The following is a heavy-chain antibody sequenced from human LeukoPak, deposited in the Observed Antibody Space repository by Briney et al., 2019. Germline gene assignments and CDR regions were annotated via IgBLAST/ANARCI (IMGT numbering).Heavy chain of an antibody. CDR2: ISYSGST. J-gene: IGHJ5*02. Sequence: SETLSLTCTVSGGSISIYYWSWIRQPPGKGLEWIGYISYSGSTSYNPSLKSRVTISVDTSKNQFSLKLSSVTAADTAVYYCASLTTVTPGNWFDPWGQGTLVIVSS. V-gene: IGHV4-59*08. CDR3: ASLTTVTPGNWFDP. CDR1: GGSISIYY. D-gene: IGHD4-11*01.